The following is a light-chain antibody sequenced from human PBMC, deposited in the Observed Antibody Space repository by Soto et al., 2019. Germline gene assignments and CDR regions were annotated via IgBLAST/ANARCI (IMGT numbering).Light chain of an antibody. J-gene: IGLJ2*01. V-gene: IGLV1-47*01. CDR3: AAWDDSLNVV. CDR2: RIN. CDR1: SSNIGSNF. Sequence: QSVLTQPPSASGTPGQRVTMSCSGSSSNIGSNFVYWYQHLPGTAPKLLMYRINQRPSGVPDRFSGSKSGTSASLAISGLRSEDEADYYCAAWDDSLNVVFGGGTKLTVL.